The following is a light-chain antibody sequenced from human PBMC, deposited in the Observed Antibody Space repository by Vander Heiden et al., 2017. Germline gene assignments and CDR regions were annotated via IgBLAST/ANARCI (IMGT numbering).Light chain of an antibody. J-gene: IGKJ2*01. Sequence: AIHLTQSPSSLSASIGDRVTITCRASQGISSALAWYQQKPGKAPNFLIYDASTLESGVPSRFSGSGSGTAFTLTISSLHPADSATYYCQHFDSYPHTFGQGTKLEIK. CDR3: QHFDSYPHT. CDR2: DAS. V-gene: IGKV1-13*02. CDR1: QGISSA.